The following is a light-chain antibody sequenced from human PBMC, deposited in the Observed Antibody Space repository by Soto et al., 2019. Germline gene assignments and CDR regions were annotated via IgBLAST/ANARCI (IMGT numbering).Light chain of an antibody. CDR3: CSCTSSSTLV. J-gene: IGLJ1*01. CDR1: SSDVGAYNL. Sequence: QSALTQPASVSGSPEQSITISCTGTSSDVGAYNLVSWYQQHPGKAPRLIIYEGSKRPSGISHRFSGSKSDNTASLTISGLRAEDEAHYHCCSCTSSSTLVFGTGTKVTVL. CDR2: EGS. V-gene: IGLV2-14*02.